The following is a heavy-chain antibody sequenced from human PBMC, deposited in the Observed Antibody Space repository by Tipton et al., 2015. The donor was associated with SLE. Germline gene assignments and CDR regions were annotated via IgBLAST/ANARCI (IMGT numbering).Heavy chain of an antibody. CDR3: AREYYDILTGYKYFDY. J-gene: IGHJ4*02. D-gene: IGHD3-9*01. CDR1: GGSISSYY. V-gene: IGHV4-4*08. CDR2: IYTSGST. Sequence: TLSLTCTVSGGSISSYYWSWIRQPPGKGLEWIGYIYTSGSTNYNPSLKSRVTISVDTSKNQFSLKLSSVTAADTAVYYCAREYYDILTGYKYFDYWGQGTLVTVSS.